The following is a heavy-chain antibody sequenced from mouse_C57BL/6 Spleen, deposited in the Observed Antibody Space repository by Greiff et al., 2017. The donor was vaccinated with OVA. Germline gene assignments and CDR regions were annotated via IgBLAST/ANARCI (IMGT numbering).Heavy chain of an antibody. D-gene: IGHD1-1*01. V-gene: IGHV1-15*01. CDR1: GYTFTDYE. J-gene: IGHJ2*01. Sequence: VQLHQSGAELVRPGASVTLSCKASGYTFTDYEMHWVKQTPVHGLEWIGAIDPETGGTAYNQKFKGKAILTADKSSSTAYMELRSLTSEDSAVYYCTRYYGSSPDYWGQGTTLTVSS. CDR3: TRYYGSSPDY. CDR2: IDPETGGT.